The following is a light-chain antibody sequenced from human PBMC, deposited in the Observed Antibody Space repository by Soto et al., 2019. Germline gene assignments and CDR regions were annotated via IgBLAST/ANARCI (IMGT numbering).Light chain of an antibody. J-gene: IGKJ1*01. V-gene: IGKV1-5*01. Sequence: DIQMTQSPSPLSSSLGDRVTITCRASQTISSSLAWYQQKPGKAPKLLIYDASILESGVPSRFRGSRSGTEFTLTVSSQQPEDFATYYCLKDHDDSWKLGQGNTVGIK. CDR2: DAS. CDR1: QTISSS. CDR3: LKDHDDSWK.